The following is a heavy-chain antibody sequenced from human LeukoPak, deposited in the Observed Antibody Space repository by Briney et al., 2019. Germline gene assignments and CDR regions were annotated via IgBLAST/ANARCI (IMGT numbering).Heavy chain of an antibody. CDR1: GYPFTSYH. Sequence: ASVKVLCKASGYPFTSYHMHWVRQAPGQGLEWMGIFNPSGGNTSYAQKFQGRVTMTRDTSTRTVYMDLSSLSSEDTVVYYCTRYSKPQTYYYASSRAITPHWFDPWGQGTLVTVSS. D-gene: IGHD3-22*01. J-gene: IGHJ5*02. V-gene: IGHV1-46*01. CDR2: FNPSGGNT. CDR3: TRYSKPQTYYYASSRAITPHWFDP.